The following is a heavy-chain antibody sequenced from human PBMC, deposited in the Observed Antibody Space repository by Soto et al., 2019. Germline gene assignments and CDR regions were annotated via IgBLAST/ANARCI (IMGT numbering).Heavy chain of an antibody. CDR3: ASQRAMAPIFGVVIFSYFDY. Sequence: SETLSLTCTVSGGSISSSSYYWGWIRQPPGKGLEWIGSIYYSGSTYYNPSLKSRVSISVDTSKNQFSLKLSSVTAADTAVYYCASQRAMAPIFGVVIFSYFDYWGQGTLVTVSS. D-gene: IGHD3-3*01. V-gene: IGHV4-39*01. CDR1: GGSISSSSYY. CDR2: IYYSGST. J-gene: IGHJ4*02.